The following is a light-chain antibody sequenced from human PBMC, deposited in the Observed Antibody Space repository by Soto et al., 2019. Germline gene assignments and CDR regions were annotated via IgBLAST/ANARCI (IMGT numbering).Light chain of an antibody. CDR3: MQTLQTPYT. V-gene: IGKV2-28*01. J-gene: IGKJ3*01. CDR2: LVS. CDR1: QSLLHSDGDNY. Sequence: DIVMTQSPLSLPVTPGEPASLSCKSSQSLLHSDGDNYLEWYVQKAGQSPQLLIYLVSHRASGVPDRLSGSGSGTDFTLKIIKVEADDVRVYYCMQTLQTPYTFGPGTKVEIK.